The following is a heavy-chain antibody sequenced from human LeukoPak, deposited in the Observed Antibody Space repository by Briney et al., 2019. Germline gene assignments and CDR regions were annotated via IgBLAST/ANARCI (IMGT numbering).Heavy chain of an antibody. CDR2: IKEDGSEK. CDR1: GFTFSSYW. V-gene: IGHV3-7*01. Sequence: PGGSLRLSCAASGFTFSSYWMHWVRRAPGKGLEWVANIKEDGSEKIYVDSVKGRFTISRDNSKNSLYLQINNLRAEDTAVYYCTRNRGTDYWGQGTLVTVSS. CDR3: TRNRGTDY. J-gene: IGHJ4*02. D-gene: IGHD1-1*01.